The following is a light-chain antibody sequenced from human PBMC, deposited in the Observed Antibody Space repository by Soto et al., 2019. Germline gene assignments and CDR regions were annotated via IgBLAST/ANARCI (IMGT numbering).Light chain of an antibody. J-gene: IGLJ2*01. Sequence: QSVLTQPPSVSGAPGQRVTISCTGSSSNIGAGYNVHWYQPLPGTAPKLLIYVNSNRPSGVPDRVSGSKSGTAASLAITVLKAEDEAEYYCQSYASSLSGVVFGGGTKLTVL. CDR3: QSYASSLSGVV. V-gene: IGLV1-40*01. CDR2: VNS. CDR1: SSNIGAGYN.